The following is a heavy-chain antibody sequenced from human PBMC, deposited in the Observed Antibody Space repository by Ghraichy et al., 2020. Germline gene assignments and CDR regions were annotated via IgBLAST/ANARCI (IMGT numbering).Heavy chain of an antibody. Sequence: GGSLRLSCAASGFTFSNAWMSWVRQAPGKGLEWVGRIKSKTDGGTTDYAAPVKGRFTISRDDSKNTLYLQMNSLKTEDTAVYYCTTDRVVLIIFTEYGMDVWGQGTTVTVSS. CDR1: GFTFSNAW. CDR2: IKSKTDGGTT. V-gene: IGHV3-15*01. D-gene: IGHD2-8*01. CDR3: TTDRVVLIIFTEYGMDV. J-gene: IGHJ6*02.